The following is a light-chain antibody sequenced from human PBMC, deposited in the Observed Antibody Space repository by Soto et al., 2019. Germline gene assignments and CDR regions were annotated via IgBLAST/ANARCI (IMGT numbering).Light chain of an antibody. J-gene: IGLJ3*02. V-gene: IGLV2-23*01. CDR1: NSDVGSHNF. Sequence: QSALTQPASVSGSPGQSITISCTGTNSDVGSHNFVSWYQQYPGKAPKLLIYEASKRPSGLSNRFSGSKSGNTASLTISGLQAEDGADYYCCSLPKGATGVFGGGTKLPVL. CDR3: CSLPKGATGV. CDR2: EAS.